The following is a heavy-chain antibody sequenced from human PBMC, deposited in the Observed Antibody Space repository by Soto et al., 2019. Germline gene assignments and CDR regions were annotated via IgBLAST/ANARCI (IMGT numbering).Heavy chain of an antibody. V-gene: IGHV1-2*02. CDR3: ARVRTGTTDLDY. Sequence: ASVKVSCKASGYTFTGYYMHWVRQAPGQGLEWMGWINPNSGGTNYAQKFQGGVTMTRDTSISTAYMKLSRLRSDDTAVYYCARVRTGTTDLDYWGQGSLVTVSS. D-gene: IGHD1-7*01. J-gene: IGHJ4*02. CDR1: GYTFTGYY. CDR2: INPNSGGT.